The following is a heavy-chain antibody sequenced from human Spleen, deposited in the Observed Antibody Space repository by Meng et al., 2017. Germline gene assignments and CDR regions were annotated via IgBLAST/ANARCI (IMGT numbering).Heavy chain of an antibody. J-gene: IGHJ4*02. CDR2: IRGSTTV. CDR3: ARDGTYYYDSSGYCDY. D-gene: IGHD3-22*01. V-gene: IGHV3-69-1*01. CDR1: GFTFSDYY. Sequence: GESLKISCAASGFTFSDYYMNWVRQAPGKGLEWVSSIRGSTTVYYADSVKGRFTISRDNAKNSLFLQMNSLRAEDTAVYYCARDGTYYYDSSGYCDYWGQGTLVTVSS.